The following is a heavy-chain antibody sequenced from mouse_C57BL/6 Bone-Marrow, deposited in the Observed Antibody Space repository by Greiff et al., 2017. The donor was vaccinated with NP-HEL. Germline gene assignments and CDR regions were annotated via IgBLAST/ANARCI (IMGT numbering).Heavy chain of an antibody. CDR3: ARHYGTSAWFAY. CDR2: INPNYGTT. D-gene: IGHD1-1*01. V-gene: IGHV1-39*01. J-gene: IGHJ3*01. CDR1: GYSFTDYN. Sequence: EVKLMESGPELVKPGASVKISCKASGYSFTDYNMNWVKQSNGKSLEWIGVINPNYGTTSYNQKFKGKATLTVDQSSSTAYMQLNSLTSEDSAVYYCARHYGTSAWFAYWGQGTLVTVSA.